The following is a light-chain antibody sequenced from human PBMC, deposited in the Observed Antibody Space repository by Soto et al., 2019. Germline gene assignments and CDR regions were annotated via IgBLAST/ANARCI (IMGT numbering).Light chain of an antibody. CDR2: WAS. CDR3: HQSSPTPLT. Sequence: DIVMTQSQEYRPVSRGERATINCKSSQSVLYSSNNKNYLAWYQQKPVQPPKLLIYWASSRESGVPDRFSGSGSGTDLPLTISSLQAEDVAVYYCHQSSPTPLTFGGGTKVEIK. V-gene: IGKV4-1*01. J-gene: IGKJ4*01. CDR1: QSVLYSSNNKNY.